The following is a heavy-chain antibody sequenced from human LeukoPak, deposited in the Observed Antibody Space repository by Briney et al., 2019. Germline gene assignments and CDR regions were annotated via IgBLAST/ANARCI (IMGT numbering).Heavy chain of an antibody. V-gene: IGHV1-18*01. CDR3: ARDYYDSSGFLGSDY. CDR2: ISAYDGNT. J-gene: IGHJ4*02. Sequence: ASVKVSCKASGYTFTSYGISWVRQAPGQGLERMGWISAYDGNTNYAQKLQGRVTMTTDTSTSTAYMELRSLRSGDTAVYYCARDYYDSSGFLGSDYWGLGTLVTVSS. D-gene: IGHD3-22*01. CDR1: GYTFTSYG.